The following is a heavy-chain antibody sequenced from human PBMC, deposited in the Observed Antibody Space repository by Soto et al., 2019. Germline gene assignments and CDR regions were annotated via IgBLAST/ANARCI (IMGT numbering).Heavy chain of an antibody. J-gene: IGHJ6*02. CDR1: GDSISSADYY. V-gene: IGHV4-30-4*01. Sequence: PSETLSVTCTVSGDSISSADYYWSWIRQTPGKGLEWIGHIFYSGTTYYNPSLKSRLTISVDTSKNHFSLRLTSVTAADTAVYYCARDLWVEPELYYYGMDVLGHGTTVTVS. D-gene: IGHD1-7*01. CDR2: IFYSGTT. CDR3: ARDLWVEPELYYYGMDV.